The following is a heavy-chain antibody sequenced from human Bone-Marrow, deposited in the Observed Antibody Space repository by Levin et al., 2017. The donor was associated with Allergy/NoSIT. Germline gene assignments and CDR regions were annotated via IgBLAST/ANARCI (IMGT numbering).Heavy chain of an antibody. CDR3: ARSVAARPRNNWFDP. CDR1: GGSVSSGNYY. V-gene: IGHV4-61*01. Sequence: SQTLSLTCTVSGGSVSSGNYYWSWIRQPPGKGLECIGYIYYSGTTNYNPSLKSRVTILLDTSKNQFSLKLSSVTAADTAVYYCARSVAARPRNNWFDPWGQGTLVTVSS. J-gene: IGHJ5*02. CDR2: IYYSGTT. D-gene: IGHD6-6*01.